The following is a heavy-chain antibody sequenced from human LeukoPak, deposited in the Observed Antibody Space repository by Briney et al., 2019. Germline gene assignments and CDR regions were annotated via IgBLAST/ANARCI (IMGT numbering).Heavy chain of an antibody. CDR2: IYYSGST. CDR1: GGSISSYY. D-gene: IGHD4-17*01. V-gene: IGHV4-59*01. J-gene: IGHJ4*02. Sequence: SETLSLTCTVSGGSISSYYWSWIRQPPGKERGWIGYIYYSGSTNYNPSLKSRVTISVDTSKNQFSLKLSSVTAADTAVYYCARMGYGDYLYSFDYWGQGTLVTVSS. CDR3: ARMGYGDYLYSFDY.